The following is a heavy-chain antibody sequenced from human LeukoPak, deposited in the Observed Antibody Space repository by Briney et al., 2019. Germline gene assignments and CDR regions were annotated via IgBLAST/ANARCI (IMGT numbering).Heavy chain of an antibody. CDR1: GFTFSSYG. J-gene: IGHJ3*02. Sequence: GGTLRLSCAASGFTFSSYGMSWVRQAPGKGLEWVSGISGSGGSTYYADSVKGRFTISRDNSKNTLYLQMNSLRAKDTAVYYCAKDFGYYDSSGFDGAFDIWGQGTMVTVSS. CDR3: AKDFGYYDSSGFDGAFDI. D-gene: IGHD3-22*01. V-gene: IGHV3-23*01. CDR2: ISGSGGST.